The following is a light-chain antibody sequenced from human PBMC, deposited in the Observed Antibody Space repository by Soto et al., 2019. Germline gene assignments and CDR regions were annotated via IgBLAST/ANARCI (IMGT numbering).Light chain of an antibody. V-gene: IGLV2-23*02. Sequence: QSALTQPASVSGSPGQSITISCSGTSSDVGSYKLVSWYQQHPGKAPKLMISEVTKRPSGISTRFSGSKSGNTASLTISGLEPEEESEYYCCSYAGSNTWVFGGGTKLTVL. J-gene: IGLJ3*02. CDR2: EVT. CDR1: SSDVGSYKL. CDR3: CSYAGSNTWV.